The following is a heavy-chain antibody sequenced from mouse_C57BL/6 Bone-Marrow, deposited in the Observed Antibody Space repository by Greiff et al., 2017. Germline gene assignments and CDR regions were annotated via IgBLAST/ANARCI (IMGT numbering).Heavy chain of an antibody. D-gene: IGHD2-13*01. CDR1: GYTFTDYE. J-gene: IGHJ1*03. CDR3: TRPSRVTRGWYCDV. V-gene: IGHV1-15*01. Sequence: QVQLQQSGAELVRPGASVTLSCKASGYTFTDYEMHWVKQTPVHGLEWIGAIDPEPGGTAYNQKFKGQAILTADKSSSTAYMELRSLTSEDSAVYDCTRPSRVTRGWYCDVWGTGTTVTVSS. CDR2: IDPEPGGT.